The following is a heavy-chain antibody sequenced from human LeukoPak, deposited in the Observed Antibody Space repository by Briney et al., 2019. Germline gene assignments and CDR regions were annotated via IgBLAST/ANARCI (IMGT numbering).Heavy chain of an antibody. J-gene: IGHJ4*02. Sequence: GGSLRLSCAASGFRFNNYAMNWVRQAPGKGLEWVAVISYDGGNKYYADSVKGRFTISRDNSKNTLYLQMNSLRAEDTAVYYCARDGDNHYDSSGFYMFYFGYWGQGTLVTVSS. CDR3: ARDGDNHYDSSGFYMFYFGY. D-gene: IGHD3-22*01. V-gene: IGHV3-30-3*01. CDR2: ISYDGGNK. CDR1: GFRFNNYA.